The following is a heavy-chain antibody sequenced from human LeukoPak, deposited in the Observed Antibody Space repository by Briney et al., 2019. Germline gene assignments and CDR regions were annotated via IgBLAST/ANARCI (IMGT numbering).Heavy chain of an antibody. J-gene: IGHJ4*02. D-gene: IGHD3-22*01. CDR1: GGSFSGYY. V-gene: IGHV4-34*01. CDR2: INHSGST. CDR3: ARGRYYYDSSGYYYDVGHKYYFDY. Sequence: SSETLSLTCAVYGGSFSGYYWSWIRQPPGKGLEWIGEINHSGSTNYNPSLKSRVTISVDTSKNQFSLKLSSVTAADTAVYYCARGRYYYDSSGYYYDVGHKYYFDYWGQGTLVTVSS.